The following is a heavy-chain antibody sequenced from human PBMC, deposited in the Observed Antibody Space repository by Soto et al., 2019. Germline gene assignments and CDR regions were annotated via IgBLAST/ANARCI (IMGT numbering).Heavy chain of an antibody. CDR2: IRSKAYGATT. CDR3: ARRAPVTPFDY. J-gene: IGHJ4*02. CDR1: GFSFGEYA. D-gene: IGHD4-17*01. V-gene: IGHV3-49*03. Sequence: GGSLRLSCPGSGFSFGEYAMSWFRQAPGKGPEWVGVIRSKAYGATTEYAASVKGRFTISREDSDSIVYLQMNSLKSEDTAVYYCARRAPVTPFDYWGQGTLVTVSS.